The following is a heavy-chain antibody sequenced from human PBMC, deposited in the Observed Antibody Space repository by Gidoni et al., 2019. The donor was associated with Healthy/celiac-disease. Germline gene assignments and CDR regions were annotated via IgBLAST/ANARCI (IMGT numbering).Heavy chain of an antibody. J-gene: IGHJ5*02. Sequence: QVQLQQWVAGLLKPSETLSLTCAVYGGSFSGYYWSWIRQPPGKGLEWIGEINHSGSTNYNPSLKSRVTISVDTSKNQFSLKLSSVTAADTAVYYCARGCGGSWYFSAAPNWFDPWGQGTLVTVSS. D-gene: IGHD6-13*01. V-gene: IGHV4-34*01. CDR1: GGSFSGYY. CDR3: ARGCGGSWYFSAAPNWFDP. CDR2: INHSGST.